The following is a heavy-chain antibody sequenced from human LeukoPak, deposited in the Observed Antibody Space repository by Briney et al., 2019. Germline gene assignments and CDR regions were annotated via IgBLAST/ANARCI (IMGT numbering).Heavy chain of an antibody. J-gene: IGHJ4*02. CDR1: GYRFSNYA. V-gene: IGHV3-23*01. D-gene: IGHD5-24*01. Sequence: PGGSQRLSCSTSGYRFSNYAMSLVRQAPGKGLEWVSAVTGSGADTYYAGSVQGRFTVSRDNTKNTLFLHMNNLRAEDTAKYYCAFGRDGYAHFLDYWGQGTLVTVSS. CDR2: VTGSGADT. CDR3: AFGRDGYAHFLDY.